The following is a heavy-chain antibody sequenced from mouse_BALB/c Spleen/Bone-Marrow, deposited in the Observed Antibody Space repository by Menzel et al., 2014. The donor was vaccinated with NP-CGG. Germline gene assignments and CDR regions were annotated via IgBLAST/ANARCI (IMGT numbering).Heavy chain of an antibody. V-gene: IGHV14-3*02. CDR2: IDPANGNT. J-gene: IGHJ4*01. CDR3: SSYAMDY. CDR1: GFNIXDTY. Sequence: VQLQQPGAELVKPGASVKLSCTASGFNIXDTYMHWVKQRPEQGLEWIGRIDPANGNTKYDPKFQGKATITADTSSNTAYLQLSSLTSEDTAVYYGSSYAMDYWGQGTSVTVSS.